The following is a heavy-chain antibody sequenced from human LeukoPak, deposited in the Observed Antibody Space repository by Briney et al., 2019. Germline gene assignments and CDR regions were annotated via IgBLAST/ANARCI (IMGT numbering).Heavy chain of an antibody. D-gene: IGHD3-9*01. CDR2: IRSKANSYAT. Sequence: GGSLTLSCAASGFTFSSSAMHWVRQASGKGLEWVGRIRSKANSYATAYAASVKGRFTISRDDSKNTAYLQMNSLKTEDTAVYYCTRGGYDIVTGCIDYWGQGTLVTVSS. CDR3: TRGGYDIVTGCIDY. V-gene: IGHV3-73*01. J-gene: IGHJ4*02. CDR1: GFTFSSSA.